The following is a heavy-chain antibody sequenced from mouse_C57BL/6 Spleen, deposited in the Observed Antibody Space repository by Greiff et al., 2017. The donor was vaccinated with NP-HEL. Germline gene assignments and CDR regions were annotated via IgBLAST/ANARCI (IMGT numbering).Heavy chain of an antibody. CDR3: ARDWVAY. J-gene: IGHJ3*01. V-gene: IGHV3-6*01. Sequence: DVKLQESGPGLVKPSQSLSLTCSVTGYSITSGYYWNWIRQFPGNKLEWMGYISYDGSNNYNPSLKNRISITRDTSKNQFFLKLNSVTTEDTATYYCARDWVAYWGQGTLVTVSA. CDR1: GYSITSGYY. CDR2: ISYDGSN.